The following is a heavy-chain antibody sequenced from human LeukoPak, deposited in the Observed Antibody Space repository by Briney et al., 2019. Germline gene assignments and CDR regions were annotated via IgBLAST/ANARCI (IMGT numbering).Heavy chain of an antibody. CDR2: IYYSGST. D-gene: IGHD3-22*01. V-gene: IGHV4-39*01. CDR3: ARHERGYYDTDPTFDY. CDR1: GGSISSSSYY. Sequence: NPSETLSLTCTVSGGSISSSSYYWGWIRQPPGKGLEWIGSIYYSGSTYYNPSLKSRVTISVDTSKNQFSLKLSSVTAADTAVYYCARHERGYYDTDPTFDYWGQGTLVTASS. J-gene: IGHJ4*02.